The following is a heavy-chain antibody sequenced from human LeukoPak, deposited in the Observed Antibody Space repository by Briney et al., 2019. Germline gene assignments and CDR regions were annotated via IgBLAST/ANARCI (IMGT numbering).Heavy chain of an antibody. J-gene: IGHJ6*02. Sequence: ASVTVSCKASGYTFTSYAMNWVRQAPGQGLEWMGWINTNTGNPTYAQGFTGRFVFSLDTSVSTAYLQISSLKAEDTAVYYCARTLRYCSGGSCYSGYYYYYGMDVWGQGTTVTVSS. CDR3: ARTLRYCSGGSCYSGYYYYYGMDV. V-gene: IGHV7-4-1*02. CDR2: INTNTGNP. CDR1: GYTFTSYA. D-gene: IGHD2-15*01.